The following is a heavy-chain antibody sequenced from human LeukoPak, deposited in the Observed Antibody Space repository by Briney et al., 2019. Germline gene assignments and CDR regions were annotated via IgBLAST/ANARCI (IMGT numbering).Heavy chain of an antibody. CDR3: ARGIHSSGYYYVIVPYFDY. J-gene: IGHJ4*02. Sequence: GGSLRLSCAASGFNFNTYWMSWVRQTPGKGLEWVANIKEDGGEKYYMDSVKGRFTISRDNVKNSLYLQMNSLRAEDTAIYYCARGIHSSGYYYVIVPYFDYWGQGALVTVSS. CDR2: IKEDGGEK. CDR1: GFNFNTYW. D-gene: IGHD3-22*01. V-gene: IGHV3-7*02.